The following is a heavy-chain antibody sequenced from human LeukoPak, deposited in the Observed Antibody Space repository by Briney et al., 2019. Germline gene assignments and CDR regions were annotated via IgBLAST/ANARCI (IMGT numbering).Heavy chain of an antibody. CDR3: TRDPPWDLADY. Sequence: GGSVRLSCVGSRFTFSDYHMSWIRQAPGKGLEWVSYISPSGNTIHYIDSVKGRFTISRDNAKNSVYLQMNSLRAEDTAKYYCTRDPPWDLADYWGQGTLVTVSS. CDR1: RFTFSDYH. J-gene: IGHJ4*02. D-gene: IGHD1-26*01. CDR2: ISPSGNTI. V-gene: IGHV3-11*04.